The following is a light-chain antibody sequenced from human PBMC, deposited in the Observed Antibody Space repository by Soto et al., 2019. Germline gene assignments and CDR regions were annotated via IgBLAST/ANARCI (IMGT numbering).Light chain of an antibody. CDR1: ESVRTS. V-gene: IGKV3-15*01. Sequence: EIVLTQSPVTLSVSPGERATLSCRASESVRTSLAWYQQKPGRSPSLLIYGASNRATGLPARFSGSGSGTEFTLTISSLQSEDFAVYYCQQYSDWPRTFGQGTKLEFK. CDR3: QQYSDWPRT. CDR2: GAS. J-gene: IGKJ1*01.